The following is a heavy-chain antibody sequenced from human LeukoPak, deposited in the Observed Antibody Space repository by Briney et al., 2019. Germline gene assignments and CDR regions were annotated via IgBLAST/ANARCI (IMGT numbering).Heavy chain of an antibody. CDR1: GGSMSSTKW. CDR3: ARHTSY. J-gene: IGHJ4*02. V-gene: IGHV4-39*01. Sequence: PSETLSLTCAVSGGSMSSTKWWSWIRQPPGKGLEWIGSIYYSGSTYYNPSLKRRVTISVDTSKNQFSLKVSSVTAADTAVYYCARHTSYWGEGTLVTVSS. CDR2: IYYSGST.